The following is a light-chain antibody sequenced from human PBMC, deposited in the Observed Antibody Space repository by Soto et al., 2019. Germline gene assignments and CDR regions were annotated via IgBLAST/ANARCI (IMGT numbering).Light chain of an antibody. J-gene: IGKJ4*01. CDR3: QQSYSTPFLT. V-gene: IGKV1-39*01. CDR2: AAS. CDR1: QSISSY. Sequence: DIQMTQSPSSLSASVGDRVTITCRASQSISSYLNWYQQKPGKAPKLLIYAASSLQSGVPSRFSGSGSGTYFTLTISSLQPEDFATYYCQQSYSTPFLTFGGGTKVEIK.